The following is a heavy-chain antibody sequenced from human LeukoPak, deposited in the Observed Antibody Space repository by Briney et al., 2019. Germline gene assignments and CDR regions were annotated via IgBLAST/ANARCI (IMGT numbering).Heavy chain of an antibody. CDR1: GFTLSSYS. CDR2: ISSSSSYI. V-gene: IGHV3-21*01. Sequence: GGSLRLSCAASGFTLSSYSLNWVRQAPGKGLEWVSSISSSSSYIYYADSVKGRFTISRDNAKNSLYLQMNSLRAEDTAVYYCARDHVDYYGSGSYYVLDYWGQGTLVTVSS. D-gene: IGHD3-10*01. CDR3: ARDHVDYYGSGSYYVLDY. J-gene: IGHJ4*02.